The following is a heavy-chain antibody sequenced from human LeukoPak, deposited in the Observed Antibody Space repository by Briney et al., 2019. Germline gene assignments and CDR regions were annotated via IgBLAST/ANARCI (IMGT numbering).Heavy chain of an antibody. CDR1: GFTFSSYA. CDR2: ISGSGGST. J-gene: IGHJ4*02. V-gene: IGHV3-23*01. Sequence: GGSLRLSCAASGFTFSSYAMNWVRQAPGKGLEWVSVISGSGGSTHYADSVKGRFTISRDNSKNTLYLQTNSLRAEDTAVYYCATTIGGYNYGPSFDYWGQGTLVTVSS. D-gene: IGHD5-18*01. CDR3: ATTIGGYNYGPSFDY.